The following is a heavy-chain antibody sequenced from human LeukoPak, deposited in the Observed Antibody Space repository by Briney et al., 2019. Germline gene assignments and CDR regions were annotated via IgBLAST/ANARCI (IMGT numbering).Heavy chain of an antibody. Sequence: PGGSLRLSCAASGFTFSGYWMTWVRQAPGRGLEWVAHINIDGSETYYVDSVKGRFTISRDNGKNSLYLQMNSLRAEDMAVYYCAKSARQLDYWGQGTLVTVSS. CDR1: GFTFSGYW. J-gene: IGHJ4*02. CDR2: INIDGSET. D-gene: IGHD1-1*01. V-gene: IGHV3-7*02. CDR3: AKSARQLDY.